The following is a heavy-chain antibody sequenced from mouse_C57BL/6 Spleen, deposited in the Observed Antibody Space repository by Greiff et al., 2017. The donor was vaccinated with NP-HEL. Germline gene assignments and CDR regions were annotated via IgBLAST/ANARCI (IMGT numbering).Heavy chain of an antibody. CDR2: IYPSDSET. CDR3: AREPYDYERALYWYFDV. D-gene: IGHD2-4*01. V-gene: IGHV1-61*01. Sequence: QVQLQQPGAELVRPGSSVKLSCKASGYTFTSYWMDWVKQRPGQGLEWIGNIYPSDSETHYNQKFKDKATLTVDKSSSTAYMQLSSLTSEDSAVYYCAREPYDYERALYWYFDVGGTGTTVTVSS. J-gene: IGHJ1*03. CDR1: GYTFTSYW.